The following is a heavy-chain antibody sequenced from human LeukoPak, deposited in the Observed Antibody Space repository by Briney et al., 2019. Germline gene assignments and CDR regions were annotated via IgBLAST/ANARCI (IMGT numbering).Heavy chain of an antibody. D-gene: IGHD3-10*01. CDR3: ARDRGYYYGSGSSNFDY. CDR2: ISAYNGNT. V-gene: IGHV1-18*01. CDR1: GYTFTSYG. Sequence: ASVKVSCKASGYTFTSYGISWVRQAPGQGLEWMGWISAYNGNTNYAQKLQGRVTMTTDTSTSTAYMEPRSLRSDDTAVYYCARDRGYYYGSGSSNFDYWGQGTLVTVSS. J-gene: IGHJ4*02.